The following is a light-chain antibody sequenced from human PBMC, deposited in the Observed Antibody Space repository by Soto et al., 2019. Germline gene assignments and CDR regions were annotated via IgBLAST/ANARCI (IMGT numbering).Light chain of an antibody. CDR2: EVS. Sequence: QSVLTQPASVSGSPGQSITISCTGTSSDVGGYDYVSWYQQHPGKAPKLMIYEVSNRPSGVSNRFSGSKSGNTASLTISGLQGEDEADYYCSSYSSSTTLGVVFGGGTKLTVL. CDR3: SSYSSSTTLGVV. J-gene: IGLJ2*01. CDR1: SSDVGGYDY. V-gene: IGLV2-14*01.